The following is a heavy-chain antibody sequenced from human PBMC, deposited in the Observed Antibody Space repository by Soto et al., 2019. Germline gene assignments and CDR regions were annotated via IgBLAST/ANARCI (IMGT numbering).Heavy chain of an antibody. Sequence: GGSLRLSCASSGFTFSTYTMNWVRQAPGKGLEWVSSINGRSNYKYYTDSVKGRFTISRDNAKNSLYLQMNRLRAEDTAVYYCAREEGIVGGTSEFEYWGLGTLVTVSS. CDR1: GFTFSTYT. CDR3: AREEGIVGGTSEFEY. J-gene: IGHJ4*02. D-gene: IGHD1-26*01. CDR2: INGRSNYK. V-gene: IGHV3-21*01.